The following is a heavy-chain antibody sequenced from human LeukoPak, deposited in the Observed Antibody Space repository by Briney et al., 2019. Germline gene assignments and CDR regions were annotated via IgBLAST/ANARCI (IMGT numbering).Heavy chain of an antibody. CDR2: ISSSSSTI. CDR3: AREDYGDYVDY. Sequence: GGSLRLSCAASGFTFSSYSMNWVRQAPGKGLEWVSYISSSSSTIYYADSVKGRFTISRDNAKNSLYLQMNSLRAEDTAVYYCAREDYGDYVDYWGQGTLVTVSS. CDR1: GFTFSSYS. D-gene: IGHD4-17*01. J-gene: IGHJ4*02. V-gene: IGHV3-48*01.